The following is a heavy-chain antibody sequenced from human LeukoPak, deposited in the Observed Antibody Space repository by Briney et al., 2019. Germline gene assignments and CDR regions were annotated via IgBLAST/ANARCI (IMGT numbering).Heavy chain of an antibody. J-gene: IGHJ6*03. D-gene: IGHD3-10*01. Sequence: GGSLRLSCTASGFTFGDYAMSWVRQAPGKGLEWVGFIRSKAYGGTTEYAASVKGRFTISRDDSKSIAYLQMNSLKTEDTAVYYCTRVWYGSGSYFVGYNYYMDVWGKGTTVTVSS. CDR1: GFTFGDYA. CDR2: IRSKAYGGTT. V-gene: IGHV3-49*04. CDR3: TRVWYGSGSYFVGYNYYMDV.